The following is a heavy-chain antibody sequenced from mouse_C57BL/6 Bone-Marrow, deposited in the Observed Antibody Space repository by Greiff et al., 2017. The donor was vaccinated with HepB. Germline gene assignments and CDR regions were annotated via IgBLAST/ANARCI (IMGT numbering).Heavy chain of an antibody. D-gene: IGHD1-1*01. CDR2: ISSGGSYT. Sequence: EVKLVESRGDLVKPGGSLKLSCAASGFTFSSYGMSWVRQTPDKRLEWVATISSGGSYTYYPDSVKGRFTISRDNAKNTLYLQMSSLKSEDTAMYYCARRGGYGSSWFAYWGQGTLVTVSA. CDR1: GFTFSSYG. V-gene: IGHV5-6*02. J-gene: IGHJ3*01. CDR3: ARRGGYGSSWFAY.